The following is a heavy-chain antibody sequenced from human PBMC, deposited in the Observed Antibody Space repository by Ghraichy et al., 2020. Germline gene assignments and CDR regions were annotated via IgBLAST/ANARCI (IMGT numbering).Heavy chain of an antibody. CDR3: ARDRGYGSGTYYSYSDC. CDR1: GFTFSNYG. J-gene: IGHJ4*02. Sequence: GGSLRLSCAASGFTFSNYGMSWVRQAPGKGLEWVSYISSSSTIYYADSVKGRFTISSDSAKNSLYLQMNSLRDEDTAVYYCARDRGYGSGTYYSYSDCWGRGTLVTVSS. CDR2: ISSSSTI. D-gene: IGHD3-10*01. V-gene: IGHV3-48*02.